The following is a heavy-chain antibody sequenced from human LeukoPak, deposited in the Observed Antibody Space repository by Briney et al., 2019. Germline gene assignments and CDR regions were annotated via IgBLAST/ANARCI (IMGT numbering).Heavy chain of an antibody. J-gene: IGHJ5*02. V-gene: IGHV3-23*01. D-gene: IGHD3-22*01. CDR3: AKALRYYYDSSGPDR. CDR2: ISGSGGST. CDR1: GFTFSSYA. Sequence: GGSLRLSCAASGFTFSSYAMSWVRQAPGKGLEWFSAISGSGGSTYYADSVKGRFTIYRDNSKNPLYLQMNSLRAEDTAVYYCAKALRYYYDSSGPDRWGQGTLVTISS.